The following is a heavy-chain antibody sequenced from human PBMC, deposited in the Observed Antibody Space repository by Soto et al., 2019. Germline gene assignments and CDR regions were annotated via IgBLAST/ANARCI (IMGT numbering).Heavy chain of an antibody. CDR3: TKYTYTSRYAYYGMDV. Sequence: GGSLRLSCTTSGVTFGDYAMSWSRQAPGTGLGWVGVIRSKAYGGTTDYAASVKGRFTISRDDSKSIAYLQMNSLKSEDTGVYYCTKYTYTSRYAYYGMDVWGHGTTVTVSS. V-gene: IGHV3-49*03. J-gene: IGHJ6*02. D-gene: IGHD6-13*01. CDR1: GVTFGDYA. CDR2: IRSKAYGGTT.